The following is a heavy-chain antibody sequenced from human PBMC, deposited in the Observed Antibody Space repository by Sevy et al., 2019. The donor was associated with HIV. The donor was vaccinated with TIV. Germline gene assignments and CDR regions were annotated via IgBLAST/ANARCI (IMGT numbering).Heavy chain of an antibody. Sequence: GGSLRLSCAASGFTFNNAWMSWVRQAPGKGLEWIGRIKNKPDGGTTDYAAPVKGRFTISRDDSKNTLYLQMYSLKTEDTAVYYCGTEGNVLLAEGWGHWFDPWGQGTLVTVSS. J-gene: IGHJ5*02. V-gene: IGHV3-15*01. D-gene: IGHD2-8*01. CDR2: IKNKPDGGTT. CDR3: GTEGNVLLAEGWGHWFDP. CDR1: GFTFNNAW.